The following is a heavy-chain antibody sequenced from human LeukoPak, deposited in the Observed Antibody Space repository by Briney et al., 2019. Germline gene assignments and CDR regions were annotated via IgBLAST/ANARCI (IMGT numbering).Heavy chain of an antibody. Sequence: PSETLSLTCTVSGGSISSYYWSWIRQPPGKGLEWIGYIYYSGSTNYNPSLKSRVTISVDTSKNQFSLKLSSVTAADTAVYYCARGEPRGYSYGYIDYWGQGTLVTVSS. CDR3: ARGEPRGYSYGYIDY. CDR2: IYYSGST. J-gene: IGHJ4*02. CDR1: GGSISSYY. V-gene: IGHV4-59*01. D-gene: IGHD5-18*01.